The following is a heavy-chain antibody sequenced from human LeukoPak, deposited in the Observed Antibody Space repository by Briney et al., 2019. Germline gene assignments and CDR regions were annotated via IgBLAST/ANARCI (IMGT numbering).Heavy chain of an antibody. CDR2: IYHSGST. J-gene: IGHJ4*02. V-gene: IGHV4-30-2*01. CDR1: GGSISSGGYS. Sequence: SETLSLTCAVSGGSISSGGYSWSWIRQPPGKGLEWIGYIYHSGSTYYNPSLKSRVTISVDRSKNQFSLKLSSVTAADTAVYYCARVTPDYTFDYWGQGTLVTVSS. CDR3: ARVTPDYTFDY. D-gene: IGHD2-2*02.